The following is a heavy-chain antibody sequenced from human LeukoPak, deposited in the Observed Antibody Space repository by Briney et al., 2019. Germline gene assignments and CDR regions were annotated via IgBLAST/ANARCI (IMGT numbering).Heavy chain of an antibody. CDR1: GGSISSSSYY. J-gene: IGHJ4*02. V-gene: IGHV4-39*01. Sequence: SETQSLTCTVSGGSISSSSYYWGWIRQPPGKGLEWIGSIYYTGSTYYNPSLKSRVTISVDTSKNQFSLKLSSVTAADTAVYYCARREVGATHPLFDYWGQGTLVTVSS. CDR3: ARREVGATHPLFDY. D-gene: IGHD1-26*01. CDR2: IYYTGST.